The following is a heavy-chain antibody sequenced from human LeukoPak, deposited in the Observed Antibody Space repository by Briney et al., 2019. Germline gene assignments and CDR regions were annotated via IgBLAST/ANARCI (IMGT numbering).Heavy chain of an antibody. CDR2: ISGSGGST. D-gene: IGHD6-13*01. V-gene: IGHV3-23*01. CDR1: GFTFSSYS. Sequence: GGSLRLSCAASGFTFSSYSMNWVRQAPGKGLEWVSAISGSGGSTYYADSVKGRFTISRDNSKNTLYLQMNSLRAEDTAVYYCAKDHGVAAASFDYWGQGTLVTVSS. J-gene: IGHJ4*02. CDR3: AKDHGVAAASFDY.